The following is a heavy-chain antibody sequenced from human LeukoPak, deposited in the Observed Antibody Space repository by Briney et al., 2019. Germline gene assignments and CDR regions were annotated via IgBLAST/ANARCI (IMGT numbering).Heavy chain of an antibody. CDR3: ARSKGYSYGYYDY. CDR2: IYYSGST. CDR1: GGSISSYY. D-gene: IGHD5-18*01. Sequence: SETLSLTCTVSGGSISSYYWSWIRQPPGKGLEWIGYIYYSGSTNYNPSLKSRVTISVDTSKNQFSLKLSSVTAADTAAYYCARSKGYSYGYYDYWGQGTLVTVSS. J-gene: IGHJ4*02. V-gene: IGHV4-59*01.